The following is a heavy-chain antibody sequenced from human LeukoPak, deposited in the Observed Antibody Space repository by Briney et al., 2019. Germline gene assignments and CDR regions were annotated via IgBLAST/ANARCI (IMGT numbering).Heavy chain of an antibody. Sequence: GASVRVSCKASGYTFTSYGISWVRQAPGQGLEWMGWISAYNGNTNYAQKLQGRVTMTTDTSTSTAYMELRSLRSDDTAVYYCARDRPAPYSSSSIDYWGQGTLVTVSS. CDR2: ISAYNGNT. D-gene: IGHD6-6*01. CDR3: ARDRPAPYSSSSIDY. V-gene: IGHV1-18*01. CDR1: GYTFTSYG. J-gene: IGHJ4*02.